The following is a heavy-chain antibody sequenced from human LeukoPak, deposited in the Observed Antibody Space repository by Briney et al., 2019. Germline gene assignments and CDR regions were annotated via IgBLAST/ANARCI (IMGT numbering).Heavy chain of an antibody. CDR3: ARDRVATMGGFDY. V-gene: IGHV4-34*01. J-gene: IGHJ4*02. CDR2: INHSGST. CDR1: GGSFSGYY. Sequence: PSETLSLTCAVYGGSFSGYYWNWIRQSPGKGLEWIGEINHSGSTNYNPSLKSRVTISVDTSKNQFSLKLSSVTAADTAVYYCARDRVATMGGFDYWGQGTLVTVSS. D-gene: IGHD5-12*01.